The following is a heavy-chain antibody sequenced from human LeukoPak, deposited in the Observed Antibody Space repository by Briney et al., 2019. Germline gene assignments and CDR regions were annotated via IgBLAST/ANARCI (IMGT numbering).Heavy chain of an antibody. J-gene: IGHJ4*02. D-gene: IGHD1-26*01. CDR2: ISSSGSTI. V-gene: IGHV3-48*03. Sequence: GGSLRLSCAASGFTFSSYEMSWVRQAPGKGLEWVSYISSSGSTIYYADSVKGRFTISRDNAKNSLYLQMNSLRAEDTAVYYCASLSGSYSPDYWGQGTLVTVSS. CDR3: ASLSGSYSPDY. CDR1: GFTFSSYE.